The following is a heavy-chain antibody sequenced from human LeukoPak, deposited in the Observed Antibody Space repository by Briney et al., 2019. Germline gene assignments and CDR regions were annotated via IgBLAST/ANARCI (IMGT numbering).Heavy chain of an antibody. CDR2: ISAHNGNT. CDR3: VRGDGSGYYPRTLDY. J-gene: IGHJ4*02. CDR1: AYTFTSYG. Sequence: ASVKVSCKASAYTFTSYGITWVRQAPGQGLEWMGWISAHNGNTNYAQKLQGRVTMTTDTSTSTAYMELRSLRSDDTAVYYCVRGDGSGYYPRTLDYWGQGTLVTVSS. D-gene: IGHD3-22*01. V-gene: IGHV1-18*01.